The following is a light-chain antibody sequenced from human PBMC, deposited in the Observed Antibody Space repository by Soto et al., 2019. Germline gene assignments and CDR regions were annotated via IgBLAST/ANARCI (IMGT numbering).Light chain of an antibody. CDR2: DVS. CDR1: SSDVGGYNY. J-gene: IGLJ2*01. Sequence: QSVLTQPASVSGSPGQSITISCTGTSSDVGGYNYVSWYQQHPGKAPKLMIYDVSNRPSGVSNRFSGSKSGNTASLIISGLQAEDEADYSCSSYTSRSTLDVLFGGGTKVTVL. V-gene: IGLV2-14*01. CDR3: SSYTSRSTLDVL.